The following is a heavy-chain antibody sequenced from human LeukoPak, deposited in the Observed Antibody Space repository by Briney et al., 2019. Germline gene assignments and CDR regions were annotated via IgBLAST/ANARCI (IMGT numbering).Heavy chain of an antibody. Sequence: GGSLRLSCAASGFTFSSYAMSWVRQAPGKGLEWVSAISGSGGSTYYADSVKGRFTISRDNSKNTLYLQMNSLRAEDTAVYYCAKARHSLESHSYGGNPGYYYYYMDVWGKGTTVTVSS. D-gene: IGHD4-23*01. CDR2: ISGSGGST. V-gene: IGHV3-23*01. J-gene: IGHJ6*03. CDR3: AKARHSLESHSYGGNPGYYYYYMDV. CDR1: GFTFSSYA.